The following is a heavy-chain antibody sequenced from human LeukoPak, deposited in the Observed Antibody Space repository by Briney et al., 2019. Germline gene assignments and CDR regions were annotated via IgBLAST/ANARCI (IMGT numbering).Heavy chain of an antibody. Sequence: GGTLRLSCAASGFTFSSYGMSWVRQAPGKGLEWVSAISGSGGSTYYADSVKGRFTISRDNSKNTLYLQMNSLRAEDTAVYYCARVGSGYYYTPLYYFDYWGQGTLVTVSS. CDR1: GFTFSSYG. D-gene: IGHD3-22*01. CDR3: ARVGSGYYYTPLYYFDY. CDR2: ISGSGGST. V-gene: IGHV3-23*01. J-gene: IGHJ4*02.